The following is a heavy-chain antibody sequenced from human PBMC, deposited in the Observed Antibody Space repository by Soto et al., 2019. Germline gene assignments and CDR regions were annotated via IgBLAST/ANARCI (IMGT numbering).Heavy chain of an antibody. CDR3: AREHSSSWRFDY. Sequence: ASVKVSCKASGGTFSSYAISWVRQATGQGLEWMGWMNPNSGNTGYAQKFQGRVTMTRNTSISTAYMELSSLRSEDTAVYYCAREHSSSWRFDYWGQGTLVTVSS. J-gene: IGHJ4*02. CDR1: GGTFSSYA. D-gene: IGHD6-13*01. V-gene: IGHV1-8*02. CDR2: MNPNSGNT.